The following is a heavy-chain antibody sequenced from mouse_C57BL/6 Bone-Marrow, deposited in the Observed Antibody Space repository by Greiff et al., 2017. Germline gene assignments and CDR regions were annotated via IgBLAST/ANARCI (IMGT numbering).Heavy chain of an antibody. D-gene: IGHD2-3*01. CDR1: CYPFTSYW. J-gene: IGHJ3*01. V-gene: IGHV1-52*01. CDR3: ARKRDGYFGFAY. Sequence: QVQLQQPGAELVRPGSSVKLSCKASCYPFTSYWLHLVKQRPIQGLEWIGNIDPSDSATHYNQKFKDKATLTVDKSSSTAYMQLSSLTSEDSAVYYCARKRDGYFGFAYWGQGTLVTVAA. CDR2: IDPSDSAT.